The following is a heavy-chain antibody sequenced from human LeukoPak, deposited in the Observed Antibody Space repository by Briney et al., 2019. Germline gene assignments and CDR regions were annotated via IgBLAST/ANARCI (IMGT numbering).Heavy chain of an antibody. V-gene: IGHV3-30-3*02. Sequence: GGSLRLSCAASGFTFSSYAMHWVRQAPGKGLEWVAVISYDGSNKYYADSVKGRFTISRDNSKNTLYLQMNSLRAEDTAVYYCAKTFSALLLWFGEFLDYWGQGTLVTVSS. J-gene: IGHJ4*02. CDR3: AKTFSALLLWFGEFLDY. D-gene: IGHD3-10*01. CDR2: ISYDGSNK. CDR1: GFTFSSYA.